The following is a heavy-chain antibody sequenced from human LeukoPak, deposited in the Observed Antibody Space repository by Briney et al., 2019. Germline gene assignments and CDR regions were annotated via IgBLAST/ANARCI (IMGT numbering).Heavy chain of an antibody. V-gene: IGHV1-69*04. J-gene: IGHJ4*02. Sequence: GASVKVSCKASGGTFSSYAISWVRQAPGQGLEWMGRIIPILGIANYAQKFQGRVTITADKSTSTAYMELSSLRSEDTAVYYCARDLYGGSGDFDYWGQGTLVTVSS. CDR2: IIPILGIA. D-gene: IGHD3-10*01. CDR1: GGTFSSYA. CDR3: ARDLYGGSGDFDY.